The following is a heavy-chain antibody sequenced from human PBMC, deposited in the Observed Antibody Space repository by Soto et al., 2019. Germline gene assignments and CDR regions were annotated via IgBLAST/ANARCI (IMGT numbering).Heavy chain of an antibody. CDR3: ARASDGYSGYDPRLAGTFDY. D-gene: IGHD5-12*01. CDR1: GYTFTSYA. CDR2: INAGNGNT. J-gene: IGHJ4*02. Sequence: GASVKVSCKASGYTFTSYAMHWVRQAPGQRLEWMGWINAGNGNTKYSQKFQGRVTITRDTSASTAYVELSSLRSEDTAVYYCARASDGYSGYDPRLAGTFDYWGQGTLVTVSS. V-gene: IGHV1-3*01.